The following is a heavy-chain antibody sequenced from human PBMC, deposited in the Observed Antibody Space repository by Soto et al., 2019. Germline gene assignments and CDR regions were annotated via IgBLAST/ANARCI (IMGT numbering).Heavy chain of an antibody. CDR1: GGPISSYY. CDR3: ARVRCSSTSCHGYFDY. V-gene: IGHV4-59*08. D-gene: IGHD2-2*01. CDR2: IYYSGST. Sequence: SETLSLTCTVSGGPISSYYWSWIRQPPGKGLEWIGYIYYSGSTNYNPSLKSRVTISVDTSKNRFSLKLSSVTAADTAVYYCARVRCSSTSCHGYFDYWGQGTLVTVSS. J-gene: IGHJ4*02.